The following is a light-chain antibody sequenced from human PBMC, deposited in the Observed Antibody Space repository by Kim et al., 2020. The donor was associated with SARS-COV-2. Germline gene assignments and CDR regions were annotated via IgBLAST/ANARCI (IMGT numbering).Light chain of an antibody. CDR3: KQYANWSPFT. CDR1: QNIGKQ. V-gene: IGKV3-15*01. Sequence: VSPGGRAALSCRASQNIGKQVVWYPQRRGQSPRLLILDASTRATGVPDRFSGSGSGTEFTLTISRLQPEDFAVYYCKQYANWSPFTFGGGTKLEI. CDR2: DAS. J-gene: IGKJ4*01.